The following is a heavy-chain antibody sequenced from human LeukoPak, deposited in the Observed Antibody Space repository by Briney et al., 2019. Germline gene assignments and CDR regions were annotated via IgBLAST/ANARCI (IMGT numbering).Heavy chain of an antibody. CDR3: AKSGSGGNYFAFNI. CDR1: GYTFTGYY. Sequence: ASVKVSCKASGYTFTGYYMHWVRHAPGQGLEWIGWINPNSGDTNYAQNFQGRVIMTRDTSISTAYMELSRLKSDDTAVYYCAKSGSGGNYFAFNIWGQGTTVTVSS. J-gene: IGHJ3*02. D-gene: IGHD4-23*01. V-gene: IGHV1-2*02. CDR2: INPNSGDT.